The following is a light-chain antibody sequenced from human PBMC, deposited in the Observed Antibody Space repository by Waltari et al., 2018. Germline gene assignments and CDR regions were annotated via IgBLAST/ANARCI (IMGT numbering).Light chain of an antibody. J-gene: IGKJ4*01. V-gene: IGKV4-1*01. Sequence: DIVMTQSPNSLAVSLGERATVNCSSSQNIFYNFNPKHYLAWYQHKPGQPPRLLIYWASPRESGVPDRFSASGSGTDFTLTITNLQAEDAAVYYCQQYFDTPLTFGGGTRVEIK. CDR2: WAS. CDR3: QQYFDTPLT. CDR1: QNIFYNFNPKHY.